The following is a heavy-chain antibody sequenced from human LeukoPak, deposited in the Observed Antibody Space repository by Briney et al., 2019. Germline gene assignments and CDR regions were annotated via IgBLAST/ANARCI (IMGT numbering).Heavy chain of an antibody. CDR3: AKVLGYYDYVWGSYRYDYFDY. J-gene: IGHJ4*02. D-gene: IGHD3-16*02. CDR1: GFTFSSYW. CDR2: ISGSGGST. Sequence: GGSLRLSCAASGFTFSSYWMSWVRQAPGKGLEWVSAISGSGGSTYYADSVKGRFTISRDNSKNTLYLQMNSLRAEDTAVYYCAKVLGYYDYVWGSYRYDYFDYWGQGTLVTVSS. V-gene: IGHV3-23*01.